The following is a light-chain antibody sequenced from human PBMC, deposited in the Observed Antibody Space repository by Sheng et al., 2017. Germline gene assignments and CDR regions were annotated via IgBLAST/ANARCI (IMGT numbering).Light chain of an antibody. J-gene: IGLJ2*01. CDR3: QVWDSSSNHVV. CDR2: DDS. V-gene: IGLV3-21*03. Sequence: SYVLTQPPSVSVAPGKTARITCGGDNIGTKSVHWYQQKPGQAPVLVVYDDSDRPSGIPERFSGSNSGNTATLTISRLEAGDEADYYCQVWDSSSNHVVFGGGTKLTVL. CDR1: NIGTKS.